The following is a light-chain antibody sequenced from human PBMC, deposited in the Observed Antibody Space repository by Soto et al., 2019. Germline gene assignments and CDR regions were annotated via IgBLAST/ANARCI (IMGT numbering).Light chain of an antibody. Sequence: QSALTQPPSASGSPGQSVTISCTGTSSDVGGYNYVSWYQQHPGKAPKLMISEVSKRPSGVPDRFSGSKSGNTASLTVSGLPAEDEADYYCSSFAGNNNLVFG. CDR3: SSFAGNNNLV. V-gene: IGLV2-8*01. J-gene: IGLJ2*01. CDR2: EVS. CDR1: SSDVGGYNY.